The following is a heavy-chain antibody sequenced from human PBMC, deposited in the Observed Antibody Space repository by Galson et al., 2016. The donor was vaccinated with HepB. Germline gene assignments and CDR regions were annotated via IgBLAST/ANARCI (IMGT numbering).Heavy chain of an antibody. CDR2: ISYDGSNR. Sequence: SLRLSCAASGFIFSSYGMHWVRQAPGKGLEWAAVISYDGSNRYYADSVKGRFTISRDNSKNTLYLQMNNLRPEDTAVYYCAKDYAVAARPPDYWGQGTLVTVSS. D-gene: IGHD6-6*01. V-gene: IGHV3-30*18. J-gene: IGHJ4*02. CDR3: AKDYAVAARPPDY. CDR1: GFIFSSYG.